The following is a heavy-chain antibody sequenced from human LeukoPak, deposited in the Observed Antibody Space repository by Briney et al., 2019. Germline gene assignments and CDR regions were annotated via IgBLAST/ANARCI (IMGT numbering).Heavy chain of an antibody. CDR2: ISSDGYRT. CDR3: AKGLGTGSVLARPLHY. Sequence: RVLRLSCAASGFPFSTYDMHWVRQAPDKGLQWVAVISSDGYRTDYPDSVRGRFTISRDNFKNTVDLQMISVTAEDTAMYFCAKGLGTGSVLARPLHYWGQGTLVTVSS. D-gene: IGHD3-10*01. J-gene: IGHJ4*02. V-gene: IGHV3-30*18. CDR1: GFPFSTYD.